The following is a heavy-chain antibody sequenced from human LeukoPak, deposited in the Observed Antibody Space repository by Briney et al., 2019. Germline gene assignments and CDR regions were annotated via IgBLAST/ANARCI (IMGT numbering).Heavy chain of an antibody. CDR2: VYYSGGST. D-gene: IGHD6-19*01. CDR1: SGSITDNY. V-gene: IGHV4-59*01. Sequence: SETLSLTCSVSSGSITDNYWSWIRQPPGKGLEWIAYVYYSGGSTNYNPSLKSRVTISVDTSKNPFSLKLGSVTAADTAVYYCARGNSSGWYGGFDYWGQGILVTVSS. J-gene: IGHJ4*02. CDR3: ARGNSSGWYGGFDY.